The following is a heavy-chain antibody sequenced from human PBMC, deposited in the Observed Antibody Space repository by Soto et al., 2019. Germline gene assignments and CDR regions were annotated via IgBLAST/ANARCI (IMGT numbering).Heavy chain of an antibody. Sequence: QVQLVQSGAEVKKPGASVKVSCKASGYTFTSYDINWVRQATGQGIEYLGWMNPNSGNTAYVQKFQGRVTMTWDTSITPAYMELSSLRSEDTAVYFCARGIKYGAYSRWFDPWGQGTLVTVSS. V-gene: IGHV1-8*01. CDR1: GYTFTSYD. CDR3: ARGIKYGAYSRWFDP. CDR2: MNPNSGNT. J-gene: IGHJ5*02. D-gene: IGHD4-17*01.